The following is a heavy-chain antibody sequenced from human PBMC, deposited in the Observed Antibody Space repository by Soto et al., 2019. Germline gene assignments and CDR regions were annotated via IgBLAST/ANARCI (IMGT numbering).Heavy chain of an antibody. Sequence: SLSLSCAVSEFPCGTYPMIWLRQDPGKGLEWVSVISFSGGSTNYAESFMGRFSISLYNSKNTVVLQMNNLRVEDTAVYYCAKKSPSSIQGWAFAMDVWGQGTTVSVSS. V-gene: IGHV3-23*01. CDR3: AKKSPSSIQGWAFAMDV. CDR1: EFPCGTYP. J-gene: IGHJ6*02. D-gene: IGHD1-26*01. CDR2: ISFSGGST.